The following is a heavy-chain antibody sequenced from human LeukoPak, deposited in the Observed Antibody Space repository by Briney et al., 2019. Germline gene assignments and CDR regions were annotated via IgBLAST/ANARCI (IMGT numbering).Heavy chain of an antibody. CDR3: ARVAGYCDSTSNCYSDY. J-gene: IGHJ4*02. V-gene: IGHV3-21*01. Sequence: PGGSLRLSCAASGFTFNIYTMNRVRQSPGKGLEWVSSISSSSSNLYYADSVKGRFTISRDNAKNSLYLQMNSLRAEDTAVYYCARVAGYCDSTSNCYSDYWGQGTLVTVSS. CDR1: GFTFNIYT. CDR2: ISSSSSNL. D-gene: IGHD2-2*01.